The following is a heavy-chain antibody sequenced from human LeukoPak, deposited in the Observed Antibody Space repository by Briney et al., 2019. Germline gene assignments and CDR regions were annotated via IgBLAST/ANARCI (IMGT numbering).Heavy chain of an antibody. CDR2: INWNSGNI. J-gene: IGHJ4*02. V-gene: IGHV3-9*01. CDR3: TKDTMSGDGDYVFDY. CDR1: GFTFDDYA. D-gene: IGHD4-17*01. Sequence: GGSLRLSCAASGFTFDDYAMHWVRQTPGKGLEWVSTINWNSGNIDYADSVRGRFTISRDNAKNSLYLQMNSLRAEDTALYYCTKDTMSGDGDYVFDYWGRGTLVTVSS.